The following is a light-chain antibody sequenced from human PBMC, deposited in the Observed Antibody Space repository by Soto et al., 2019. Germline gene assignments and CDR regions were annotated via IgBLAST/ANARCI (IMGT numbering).Light chain of an antibody. CDR2: EVS. Sequence: QSVLTQPASVSGSPGQSITISCTGTSSDVGGYDYVSWYQLHPGKAPKLMIFEVSNRPSGVSYRFSGSKSGNTASLTISGLQVEEEADYFCSSYSISTAYLFGTGTKVTVL. V-gene: IGLV2-14*01. J-gene: IGLJ1*01. CDR1: SSDVGGYDY. CDR3: SSYSISTAYL.